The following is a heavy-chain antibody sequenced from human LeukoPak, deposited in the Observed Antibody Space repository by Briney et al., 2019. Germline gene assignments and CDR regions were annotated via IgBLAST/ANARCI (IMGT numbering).Heavy chain of an antibody. CDR2: ISGSGGST. V-gene: IGHV3-23*01. J-gene: IGHJ4*02. D-gene: IGHD3-22*01. CDR3: ALMNYYDSSGLDY. CDR1: GFTFSSYA. Sequence: PGGSLRLSCAASGFTFSSYAMSWVRQAPGKGLEWVSAISGSGGSTYYADSVKGRFTISRDNSKNTLYPQMNSLRAEDTAVYYCALMNYYDSSGLDYWGQGTLVTVSS.